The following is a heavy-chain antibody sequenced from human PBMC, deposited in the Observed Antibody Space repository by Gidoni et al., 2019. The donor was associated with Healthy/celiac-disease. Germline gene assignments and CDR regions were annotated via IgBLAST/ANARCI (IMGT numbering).Heavy chain of an antibody. CDR3: ARHGVYGDYVFY. Sequence: QLQLQESGPGLVKPSATLSLTCTVAGGAIRRSSDYWGWIRQPPWKWVEWIGRIYYSGSTYYNPALKSLVTISVYTSKNHFSLKLSSVTAADTAVYDCARHGVYGDYVFYWGQGTLGTVSS. D-gene: IGHD4-17*01. CDR2: IYYSGST. J-gene: IGHJ4*02. V-gene: IGHV4-39*01. CDR1: GGAIRRSSDY.